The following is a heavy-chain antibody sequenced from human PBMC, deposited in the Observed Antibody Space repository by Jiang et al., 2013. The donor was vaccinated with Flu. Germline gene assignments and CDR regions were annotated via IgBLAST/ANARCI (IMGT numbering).Heavy chain of an antibody. CDR3: ARSVGDGMDV. D-gene: IGHD3-16*01. CDR1: GYSISSSNW. J-gene: IGHJ6*02. Sequence: GPGLVKPSDTLSLTCAVSGYSISSSNWWGWIRQPPGKGLEWIGYIYYSGSTKYNPSLESRVTMSVDTSKNQFSLKLRSVTAFDTAIYYCARSVGDGMDVWGQGTTVIVSS. CDR2: IYYSGST. V-gene: IGHV4-28*06.